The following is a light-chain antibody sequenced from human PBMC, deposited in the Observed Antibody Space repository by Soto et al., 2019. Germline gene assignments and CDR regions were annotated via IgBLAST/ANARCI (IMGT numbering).Light chain of an antibody. CDR1: QSVSSN. J-gene: IGKJ4*01. V-gene: IGKV3-15*01. CDR3: QQYDNPPLT. CDR2: DAS. Sequence: EIVMTQSPATLSVSTGERATLSCRASQSVSSNLAWYQQKPGQAPRLLIYDASTRATGIPSRFSGSGSGTEFTLTISSLQPEDIATYYCQQYDNPPLTFGGGTKVDIK.